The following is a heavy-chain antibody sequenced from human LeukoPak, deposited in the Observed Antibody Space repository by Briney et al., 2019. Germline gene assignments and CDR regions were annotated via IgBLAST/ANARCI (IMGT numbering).Heavy chain of an antibody. Sequence: SETLSLTCTVSGGSISSSSYYWGWIRQPPGKGLEWIGSIYYSGSTYYNPSLKSRVTISVDTSKNQFSLKLSSVTAADTAVYYRARERILHQNNSSWYKGGNDAFDIWGQGTMVTVSS. CDR3: ARERILHQNNSSWYKGGNDAFDI. V-gene: IGHV4-39*07. J-gene: IGHJ3*02. D-gene: IGHD6-13*01. CDR2: IYYSGST. CDR1: GGSISSSSYY.